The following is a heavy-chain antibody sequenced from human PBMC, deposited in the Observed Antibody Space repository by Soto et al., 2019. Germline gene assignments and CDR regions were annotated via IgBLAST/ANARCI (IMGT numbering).Heavy chain of an antibody. D-gene: IGHD1-1*01. J-gene: IGHJ4*02. CDR3: ETREATHDY. CDR1: GLSFSSHA. Sequence: EVQLLDSGGGLVQPGGSLRLSCAASGLSFSSHAMSWVRQAPGKGLEWVSAITHSGGSTYYADSVKGRFTISRDNSKNTLYLQMSSLRVEDTAVYYCETREATHDYWGQGTLVIVSS. V-gene: IGHV3-23*01. CDR2: ITHSGGST.